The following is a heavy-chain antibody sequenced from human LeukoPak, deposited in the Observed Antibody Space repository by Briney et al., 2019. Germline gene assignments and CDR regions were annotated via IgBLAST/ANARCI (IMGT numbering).Heavy chain of an antibody. CDR3: ARLLLAARDAFDI. D-gene: IGHD6-25*01. J-gene: IGHJ3*02. CDR1: GYSFTSYW. CDR2: IYPGDSDT. Sequence: GESLKISCKGSGYSFTSYWIGWVRQMPGKGLEWMGIIYPGDSDTRYSPSFQGRVTISADKSISTAYLQWSSLKASDTAMYYCARLLLAARDAFDIWGQGTMVTVSS. V-gene: IGHV5-51*01.